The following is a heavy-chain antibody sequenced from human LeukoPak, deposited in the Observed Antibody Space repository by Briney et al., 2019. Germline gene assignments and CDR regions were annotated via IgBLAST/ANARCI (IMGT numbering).Heavy chain of an antibody. CDR3: ASLNSGYFDY. CDR1: GFTFGSYS. Sequence: PGGSLRLSCAASGFTFGSYSMNWVRQAPGKGLEWVSSISSSSSYIYYADSVKGRFTISRDNAKNSLYLQMNSLRAEDTAVYYCASLNSGYFDYWGQGTLVTVSS. V-gene: IGHV3-21*01. CDR2: ISSSSSYI. J-gene: IGHJ4*02.